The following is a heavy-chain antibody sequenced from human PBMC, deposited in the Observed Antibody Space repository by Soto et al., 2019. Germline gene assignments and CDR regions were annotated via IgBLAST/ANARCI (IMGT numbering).Heavy chain of an antibody. CDR2: IIRIFGTP. D-gene: IGHD2-2*01. CDR3: AGQGRTEYYYFGMEV. CDR1: GGTFSSYA. Sequence: QVQLVQSGAEVKKPGSSVKVSCKASGGTFSSYAINWVRQAPGQGLEWMGGIIRIFGTPDYAQRFQGRVTITPDESTRTAYMEVSSLRSEDTAVYYCAGQGRTEYYYFGMEVGGKGTTVTVSS. V-gene: IGHV1-69*05. J-gene: IGHJ6*04.